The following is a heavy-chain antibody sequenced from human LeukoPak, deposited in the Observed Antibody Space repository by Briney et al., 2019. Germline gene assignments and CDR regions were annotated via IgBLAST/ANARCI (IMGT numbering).Heavy chain of an antibody. Sequence: GASVKVSCKASGYTFTSYYVHWVRQAPGQGLEWMGIINPSGGSTSYAQKFQGRVTMTRDTSISTAYMELSSLRSEDTAVYYCAIGDGYYYYYYGMDVWGQGTTVTVSS. CDR3: AIGDGYYYYYYGMDV. J-gene: IGHJ6*02. CDR1: GYTFTSYY. V-gene: IGHV1-46*01. CDR2: INPSGGST. D-gene: IGHD3-16*01.